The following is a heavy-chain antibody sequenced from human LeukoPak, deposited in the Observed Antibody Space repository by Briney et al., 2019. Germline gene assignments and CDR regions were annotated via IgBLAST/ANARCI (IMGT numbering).Heavy chain of an antibody. V-gene: IGHV3-23*01. CDR1: RFTFSSYA. CDR2: ISSSGGST. D-gene: IGHD6-6*01. CDR3: VITSATGPLDY. J-gene: IGHJ4*02. Sequence: GGSLRLSCAASRFTFSSYAMSWVRQAPGKGLEWVSTISSSGGSTYYADSVKGRFTISRDNSKNTLYLQMSSLRAEDTAVYYCVITSATGPLDYWGQGTLVTVSS.